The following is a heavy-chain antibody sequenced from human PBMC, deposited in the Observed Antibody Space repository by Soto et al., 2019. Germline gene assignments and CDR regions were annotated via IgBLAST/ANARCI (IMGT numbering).Heavy chain of an antibody. J-gene: IGHJ4*02. Sequence: PSETLSLTCTVSGGSISSYYWSWIRQPPGKGLEWIGYIYYSGSTNYNPSLKSRVTISVDTSKNQFSLKLSSVTAADTAVYYCAYLAAAGTGYFDYWGQGTLVTVSS. CDR2: IYYSGST. D-gene: IGHD6-13*01. CDR1: GGSISSYY. V-gene: IGHV4-59*01. CDR3: AYLAAAGTGYFDY.